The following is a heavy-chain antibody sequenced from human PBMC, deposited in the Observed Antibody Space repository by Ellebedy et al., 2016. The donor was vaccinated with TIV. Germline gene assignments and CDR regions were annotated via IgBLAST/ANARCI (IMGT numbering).Heavy chain of an antibody. V-gene: IGHV3-33*08. CDR2: IWYDGSNK. D-gene: IGHD5-12*01. CDR1: GFTFSNYW. CDR3: VRAPRGQYYFDY. Sequence: GGSLRLXXAASGFTFSNYWMSWVRQAPGKGLEWAAVIWYDGSNKYYADSVKGRFTISRDNSKNTLYLEMNSLRAEDTAVYYCVRAPRGQYYFDYWGQGTLVTVSS. J-gene: IGHJ4*02.